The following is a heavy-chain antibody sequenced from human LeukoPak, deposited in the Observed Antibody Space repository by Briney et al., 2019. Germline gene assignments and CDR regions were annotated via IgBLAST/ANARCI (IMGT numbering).Heavy chain of an antibody. CDR1: GFTVSSNY. V-gene: IGHV3-53*01. CDR2: IYSGGST. D-gene: IGHD6-13*01. CDR3: ARVSGAGYSSSWYPRYFDY. Sequence: PGGSLRLSCAASGFTVSSNYMSWVRQAPGKGLEWVSVIYSGGSTYYADSVKGRFTISRDNSKNTLYLQMNSLRAEDTAVYYCARVSGAGYSSSWYPRYFDYWGQGTLVTVSS. J-gene: IGHJ4*02.